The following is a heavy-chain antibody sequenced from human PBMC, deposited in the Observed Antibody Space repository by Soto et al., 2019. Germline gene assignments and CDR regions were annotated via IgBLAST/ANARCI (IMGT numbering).Heavy chain of an antibody. J-gene: IGHJ6*02. CDR3: AHSRCGGDCLQSYSSHYYYGMDV. CDR2: IYWDDDK. D-gene: IGHD2-21*02. Sequence: QITLKESGPTLVKPTQTLTLTCTISGFSLSTGGVGVGWIRQPPGKALEWLALIYWDDDKRYSPSLKSRLTNAKATTQNQVGLTRTNMDPVDTATYYCAHSRCGGDCLQSYSSHYYYGMDVWGQGTTVTVSS. V-gene: IGHV2-5*02. CDR1: GFSLSTGGVG.